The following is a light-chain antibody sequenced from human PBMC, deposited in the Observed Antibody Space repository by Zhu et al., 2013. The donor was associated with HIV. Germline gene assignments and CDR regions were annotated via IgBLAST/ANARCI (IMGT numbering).Light chain of an antibody. CDR2: RAS. CDR1: QNVASNY. CDR3: QQYARSPIT. Sequence: EIVLTQSPGILSLSPGERATLSCRASQNVASNYLAWFQHKPGQAPRLLMYRASSRAAGTPDRFSGSGSGTDFTLTVSRLEPEDFAVYYCQQYARSPITFGQGTRLEIK. V-gene: IGKV3-20*01. J-gene: IGKJ5*01.